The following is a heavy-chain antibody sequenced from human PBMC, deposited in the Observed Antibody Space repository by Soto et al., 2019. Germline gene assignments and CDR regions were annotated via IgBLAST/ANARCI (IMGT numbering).Heavy chain of an antibody. V-gene: IGHV4-39*02. CDR2: ILYSGTT. D-gene: IGHD4-17*01. CDR3: ARGGGYYGVLFDY. CDR1: GGAISSSSYF. J-gene: IGHJ4*02. Sequence: QLRLQESGPGLLRSSETLSLTCNVSGGAISSSSYFWGWVRQPPGKTLEWIGHILYSGTTHYNESLKSRVTISVDTSKNQFSLRLNSVTPADTAVYYCARGGGYYGVLFDYWGQGTLVPVSS.